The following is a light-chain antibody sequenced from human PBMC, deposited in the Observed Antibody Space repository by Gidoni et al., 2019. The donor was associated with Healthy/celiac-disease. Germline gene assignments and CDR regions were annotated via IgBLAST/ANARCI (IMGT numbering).Light chain of an antibody. V-gene: IGLV3-1*01. Sequence: YELTQPPSVSVPPGQTASITRSGDKLGDKYACWYQQKPGQSPVLVIYQDSKRPSGIPERFSGSNSGNTATLTISGTQAMDEADYYCQAWDSSTVVFGGGTKLTVL. CDR1: KLGDKY. J-gene: IGLJ2*01. CDR2: QDS. CDR3: QAWDSSTVV.